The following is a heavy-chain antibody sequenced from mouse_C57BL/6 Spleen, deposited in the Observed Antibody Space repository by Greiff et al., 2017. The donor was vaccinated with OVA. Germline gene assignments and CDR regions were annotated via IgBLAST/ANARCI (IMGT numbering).Heavy chain of an antibody. Sequence: VQLQQSGPELVKPGASVKISCKASGYTFTDYYMNWVKQSHGKSLEWIGDINPNNGGTSYNQKFKGKATLTVDKSSSTAYMELRSLTSEDSAVYYCARGGYDYEGFAYWGQGTLVTVSA. J-gene: IGHJ3*01. V-gene: IGHV1-26*01. D-gene: IGHD2-4*01. CDR1: GYTFTDYY. CDR3: ARGGYDYEGFAY. CDR2: INPNNGGT.